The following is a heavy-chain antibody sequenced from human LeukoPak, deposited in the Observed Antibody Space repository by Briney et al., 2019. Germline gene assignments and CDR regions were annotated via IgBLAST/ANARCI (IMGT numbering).Heavy chain of an antibody. J-gene: IGHJ5*02. D-gene: IGHD6-19*01. Sequence: GASVKVSCKASGYTFTSYGISWVRQAPGQGLEWMGWISAYNGNTNHAQKLQGRVTMTTDTSTSTAYMELRSLRSDDTAVYYCASLTYSSGQDNWFDPWGQGTLVTVSS. V-gene: IGHV1-18*01. CDR2: ISAYNGNT. CDR3: ASLTYSSGQDNWFDP. CDR1: GYTFTSYG.